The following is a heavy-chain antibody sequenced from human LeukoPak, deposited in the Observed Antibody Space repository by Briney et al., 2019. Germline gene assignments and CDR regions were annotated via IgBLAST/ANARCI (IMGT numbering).Heavy chain of an antibody. J-gene: IGHJ5*02. V-gene: IGHV3-69-1*01. CDR2: ISSSSYI. Sequence: GGSLRLSSAASGFTFSNYDMHWVRQAPGKGLEWVSCISSSSYIYYADSVKGRFTISRDNAKNSLYLQMNSLRAEDTAVYYCARDIGYPSGGLLGLFDPWSQGTLVTVSS. CDR3: ARDIGYPSGGLLGLFDP. CDR1: GFTFSNYD. D-gene: IGHD3-10*01.